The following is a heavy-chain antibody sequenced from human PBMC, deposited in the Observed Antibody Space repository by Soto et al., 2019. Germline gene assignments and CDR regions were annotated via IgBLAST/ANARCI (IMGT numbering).Heavy chain of an antibody. CDR3: EKEWTEHSSKWYFRH. CDR1: GFMFDNYA. D-gene: IGHD6-6*01. CDR2: ISGSGHAT. J-gene: IGHJ1*01. V-gene: IGHV3-23*01. Sequence: EVRLLESGGGSVPPGASARLSCLTSGFMFDNYAMSWVRQSPARGLEWVAAISGSGHATYYTQSVRGRFTISRDKSKKTVFLQMNNLRTEDTAVYYCEKEWTEHSSKWYFRHWGQGTLVTVSS.